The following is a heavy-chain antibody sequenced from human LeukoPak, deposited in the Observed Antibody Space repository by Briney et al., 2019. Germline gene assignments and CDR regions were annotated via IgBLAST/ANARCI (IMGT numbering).Heavy chain of an antibody. Sequence: GGSLRLSCAAFGFTFSNYAMQWVRQAPGKGLEWVAVTSYDESNKYYADSVKGRFTISRDNSKNTLYMQMNSLRAEDTAVYYCARSTSEAFDIWGQGTMVTVSS. J-gene: IGHJ3*02. V-gene: IGHV3-30*04. CDR3: ARSTSEAFDI. D-gene: IGHD2-2*01. CDR2: TSYDESNK. CDR1: GFTFSNYA.